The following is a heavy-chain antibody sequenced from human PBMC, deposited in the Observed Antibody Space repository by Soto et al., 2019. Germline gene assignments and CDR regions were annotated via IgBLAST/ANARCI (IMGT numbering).Heavy chain of an antibody. CDR3: ATAGTGTFVY. CDR2: ITSDGSST. Sequence: EVQLVESGGGLVQPGGSLRLSCAASGLTFSKVWMHWVRQAPGKGLVWVSRITSDGSSTVYADSVKGRFTISRDNAKNTLYLQMDSLGVEDTAVYYCATAGTGTFVYWGPGTLVTVSS. CDR1: GLTFSKVW. D-gene: IGHD1-1*01. J-gene: IGHJ4*02. V-gene: IGHV3-74*01.